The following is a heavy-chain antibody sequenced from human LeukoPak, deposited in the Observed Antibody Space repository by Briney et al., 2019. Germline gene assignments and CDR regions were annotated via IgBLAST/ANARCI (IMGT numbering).Heavy chain of an antibody. Sequence: SETLSLTCAVYGGSFSGYYWSWIRQPPGKGLEWIGEINHSGSTNYNPSLKSRVTISVDTSKNQFSLKLSSVTAADTAVYYCAGPPRDYWGQGTLVTVSS. CDR3: AGPPRDY. CDR1: GGSFSGYY. V-gene: IGHV4-34*01. J-gene: IGHJ4*02. CDR2: INHSGST.